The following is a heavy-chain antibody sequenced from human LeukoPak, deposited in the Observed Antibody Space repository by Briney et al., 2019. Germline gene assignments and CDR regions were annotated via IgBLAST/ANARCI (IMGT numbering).Heavy chain of an antibody. J-gene: IGHJ4*02. CDR1: GGSFSGYY. D-gene: IGHD1-26*01. CDR3: ARVKSGWELLGFDY. Sequence: SETLSLTCAVYGGSFSGYYWSWIRQPPGKGLEWIGEINHSGSTNYNPSLKSRVTISVDTSKNQFSLELSSVTAADTAVYYCARVKSGWELLGFDYWGQGTLVTVSS. V-gene: IGHV4-34*01. CDR2: INHSGST.